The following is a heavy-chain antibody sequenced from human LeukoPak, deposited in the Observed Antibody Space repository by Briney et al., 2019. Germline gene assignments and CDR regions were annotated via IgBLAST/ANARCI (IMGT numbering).Heavy chain of an antibody. D-gene: IGHD3-9*01. CDR1: GFTFSSYA. Sequence: GGSLRLSCAASGFTFSSYAMHWVRQAPGKGLEWVAVISYDGSNKYYADSVKGRFTISRDNSKNTLYLQMSSLRAEDTAVYYCASAERYDILTGYYPPFDYWGQGTLVTVSS. V-gene: IGHV3-30*04. CDR3: ASAERYDILTGYYPPFDY. J-gene: IGHJ4*02. CDR2: ISYDGSNK.